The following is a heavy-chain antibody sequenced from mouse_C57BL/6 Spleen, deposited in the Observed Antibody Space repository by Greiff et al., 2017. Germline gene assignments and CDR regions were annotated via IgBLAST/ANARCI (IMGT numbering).Heavy chain of an antibody. CDR2: ISDGGSYT. V-gene: IGHV5-4*01. J-gene: IGHJ2*01. CDR1: GFTFSSYA. Sequence: EVQLVESGGGLVKPGGSLKLSCAASGFTFSSYAMSWVRQTPEQRLEWVATISDGGSYTYYPDNVKGRFTISRDNAKNNLYLQMSHLKSEDTAMYYCAREVLRHFDYWGQGTTLTVSS. CDR3: AREVLRHFDY. D-gene: IGHD1-2*01.